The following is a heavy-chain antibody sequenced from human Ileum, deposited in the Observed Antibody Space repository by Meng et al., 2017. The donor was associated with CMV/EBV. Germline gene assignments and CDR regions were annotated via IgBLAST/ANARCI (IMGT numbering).Heavy chain of an antibody. CDR3: AGGTKWFNWFDP. CDR1: GGSISRDGYY. D-gene: IGHD2-8*01. CDR2: IYYNGYA. J-gene: IGHJ5*02. Sequence: GSLRLSCTVSGGSISRDGYYWGWIRQPPGKGREWIGSIYYNGYASFNPSLKSRVNISVDTSKNQFSLKLNCLTAADTAVYYCAGGTKWFNWFDPWGQGTLVTVSS. V-gene: IGHV4-39*07.